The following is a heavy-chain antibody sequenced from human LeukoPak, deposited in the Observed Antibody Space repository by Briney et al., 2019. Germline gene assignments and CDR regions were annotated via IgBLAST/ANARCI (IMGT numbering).Heavy chain of an antibody. CDR1: GGSISSGSYY. CDR2: IYPTGNT. D-gene: IGHD3-22*01. Sequence: SETLSPTCTVSGGSISSGSYYWSWIRQPAGKGPEWIGRIYPTGNTDYNPSLKTRVTMSTDLSKKQFSLRLRPVTAADTAVYYCARLKFYDSTGYSPGYYMDVWGKGTAVTVSS. V-gene: IGHV4-61*02. J-gene: IGHJ6*03. CDR3: ARLKFYDSTGYSPGYYMDV.